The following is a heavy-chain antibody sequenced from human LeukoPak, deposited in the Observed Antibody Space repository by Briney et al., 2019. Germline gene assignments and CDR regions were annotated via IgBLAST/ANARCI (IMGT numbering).Heavy chain of an antibody. J-gene: IGHJ6*02. CDR3: ATSTKYSISYYYYGMDV. CDR2: IIPIFGIA. Sequence: VASVKVSCKASGGTFSSYAISWVRQAPGQGLEWMGRIIPIFGIANYAQKFQGRVTITADKWTSTAYMELSSLRSEDTAVYYCATSTKYSISYYYYGMDVWGQGTTVTVSS. D-gene: IGHD6-6*01. CDR1: GGTFSSYA. V-gene: IGHV1-69*04.